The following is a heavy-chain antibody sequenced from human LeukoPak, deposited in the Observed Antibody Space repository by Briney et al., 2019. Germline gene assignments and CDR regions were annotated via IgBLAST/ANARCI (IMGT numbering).Heavy chain of an antibody. D-gene: IGHD6-19*01. CDR2: ISYDGSNK. Sequence: GSSLRLSCAASGFTFSSYGIHWVRQAPGKGLEWVAVISYDGSNKYYADSVKGRFTISRDNSKSTLYLQMNSLRAEDTAVYYCAKEPPVVGGWCDYWGQGTLVTVSS. CDR3: AKEPPVVGGWCDY. CDR1: GFTFSSYG. V-gene: IGHV3-30*18. J-gene: IGHJ4*02.